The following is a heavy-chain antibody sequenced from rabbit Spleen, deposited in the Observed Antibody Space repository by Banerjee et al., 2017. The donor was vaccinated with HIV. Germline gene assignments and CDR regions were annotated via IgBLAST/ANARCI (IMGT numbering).Heavy chain of an antibody. CDR1: GFDFSTYS. CDR3: ARDTGSSFSSYGMDL. CDR2: IVPIFGVT. V-gene: IGHV1S8*01. D-gene: IGHD8-1*01. J-gene: IGHJ6*01. Sequence: QEQLVESGGGLVQPGGSLKLSCKASGFDFSTYSMSWVRQAPGKGLEWIGYIVPIFGVTYYANWVNGRFTISSDNAQYTVDLQMNSLTAADTATYFCARDTGSSFSSYGMDLWGPGTLVTVS.